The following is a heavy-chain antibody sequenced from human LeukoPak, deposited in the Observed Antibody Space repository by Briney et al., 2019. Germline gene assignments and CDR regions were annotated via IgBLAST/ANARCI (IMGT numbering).Heavy chain of an antibody. V-gene: IGHV4-30-2*01. J-gene: IGHJ4*02. D-gene: IGHD3-10*01. Sequence: SETLSLTCTVSGGSISSGGYYWSWIRQPPGKGLEWIGYIFHTGHTSYNPSLKSRVTISVDMSKNHLSLGLTSVTAADTAVYYCARGFYGAGSHFDYWGQGTLVTVSS. CDR2: IFHTGHT. CDR3: ARGFYGAGSHFDY. CDR1: GGSISSGGYY.